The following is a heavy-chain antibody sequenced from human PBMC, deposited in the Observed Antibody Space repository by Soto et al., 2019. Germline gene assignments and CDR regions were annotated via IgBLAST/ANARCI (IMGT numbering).Heavy chain of an antibody. Sequence: PVGSLRLSCAASGFTFSSYAMSWVRQAPGKGLEWVANIKQDGSEKYYVDSVKGRFIISRDNAKNSLYLQMNSLRAEDTAVYYCARDADASGWYHYGMDVWGQGTMVTVSS. V-gene: IGHV3-7*03. J-gene: IGHJ6*02. CDR3: ARDADASGWYHYGMDV. CDR2: IKQDGSEK. CDR1: GFTFSSYA. D-gene: IGHD6-19*01.